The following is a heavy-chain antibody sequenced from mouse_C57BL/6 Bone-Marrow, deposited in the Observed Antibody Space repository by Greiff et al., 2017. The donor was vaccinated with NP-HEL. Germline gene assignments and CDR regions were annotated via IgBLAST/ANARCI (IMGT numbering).Heavy chain of an antibody. CDR2: ISNLAYSI. CDR1: GFTFSDYG. CDR3: ARQRGGYFDV. V-gene: IGHV5-15*01. Sequence: EVHLVESGGGLVQPGGSLKLSCAASGFTFSDYGMAWVRQAPRKGPEWVAFISNLAYSIYYADTVTGRFTISRENAKNTLYLEMSSLRSEDTAMYYCARQRGGYFDVWGTGTTVTVSS. J-gene: IGHJ1*03.